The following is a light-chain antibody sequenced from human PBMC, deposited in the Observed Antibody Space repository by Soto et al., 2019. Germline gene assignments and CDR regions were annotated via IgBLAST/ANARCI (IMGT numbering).Light chain of an antibody. J-gene: IGKJ1*01. Sequence: DIQITQSPSSVSSSVGDRVTITCPASQALDSWLAWYQQKPGEAPKLLIFTGSLLHSGVPPRFSGSGSGTDFTLTISSLQPEDFATYYCQQTLSFPPTFGQGTKVDIK. V-gene: IGKV1-12*01. CDR1: QALDSW. CDR3: QQTLSFPPT. CDR2: TGS.